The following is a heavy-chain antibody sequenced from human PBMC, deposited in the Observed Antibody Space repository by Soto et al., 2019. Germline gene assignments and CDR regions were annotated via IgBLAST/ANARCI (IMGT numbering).Heavy chain of an antibody. CDR3: ARAGGIAAAGTLNP. CDR2: IIPILGIA. D-gene: IGHD6-13*01. J-gene: IGHJ5*02. CDR1: GGTFSSYT. V-gene: IGHV1-69*02. Sequence: SVTVSCKASGGTFSSYTSSWVRQAPGQGLEWMGRIIPILGIANYAQKFQGRVTITADKSTSTAYMELSSLRSEDTAVYYCARAGGIAAAGTLNPWGQGTLVTVSS.